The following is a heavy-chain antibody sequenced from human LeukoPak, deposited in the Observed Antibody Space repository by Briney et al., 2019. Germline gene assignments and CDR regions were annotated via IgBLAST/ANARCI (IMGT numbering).Heavy chain of an antibody. V-gene: IGHV4-34*01. CDR2: INHSGST. Sequence: SETLSLTCAVDGGSFSGYYWSWIRQPPGKGLEWIGEINHSGSTNYDPSLKSRVTISVDTSKNQFSLKLSSVTAADTAVYYCARTFRESYYDFWSGYSTLDYWGQGTLVTVSS. D-gene: IGHD3-3*01. CDR3: ARTFRESYYDFWSGYSTLDY. J-gene: IGHJ4*02. CDR1: GGSFSGYY.